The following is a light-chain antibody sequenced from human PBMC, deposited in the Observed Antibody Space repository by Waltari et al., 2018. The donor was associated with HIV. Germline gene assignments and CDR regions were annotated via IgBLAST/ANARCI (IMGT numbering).Light chain of an antibody. Sequence: IVLTQSPDTLSLSPGERAVFSCRASQTVTSDYFAWYQQKPGQPPRVLIHGATSRATGIPDRCSGSGSGADFTHTINRLEPEDAAMYFCQQYATSQAITFGQGTRLEIK. CDR3: QQYATSQAIT. CDR2: GAT. CDR1: QTVTSDY. V-gene: IGKV3-20*01. J-gene: IGKJ5*01.